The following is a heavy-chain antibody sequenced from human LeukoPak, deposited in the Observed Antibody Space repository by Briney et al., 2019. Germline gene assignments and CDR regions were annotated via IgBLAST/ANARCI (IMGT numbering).Heavy chain of an antibody. D-gene: IGHD6-13*01. Sequence: SVKVSCKASGYTFTSYYMHWVRQAPGQGLEWMGGIIPIFGTANYAQKFQGRVTITADESTSTAYMELSSLRSEDTAVYYCARHRPIAAAGMHQYYYYGMDVWGQGTTVTVSS. CDR3: ARHRPIAAAGMHQYYYYGMDV. V-gene: IGHV1-69*13. CDR1: GYTFTSYY. J-gene: IGHJ6*02. CDR2: IIPIFGTA.